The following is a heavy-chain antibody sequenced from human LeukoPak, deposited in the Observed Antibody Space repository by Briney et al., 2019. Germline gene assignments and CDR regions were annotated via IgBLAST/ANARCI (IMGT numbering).Heavy chain of an antibody. CDR1: GGSISSSSSY. Sequence: SETLSLTCSVSGGSISSSSSYWGWIRQPPGKGLEWIGSIYYSGSSFDNPALKSRVTISVDTSKNQFSLKLSSVTAADTAVYYCAREEAMVRGVITPWGQGTLVTVSS. V-gene: IGHV4-39*01. CDR3: AREEAMVRGVITP. J-gene: IGHJ5*02. CDR2: IYYSGSS. D-gene: IGHD3-10*01.